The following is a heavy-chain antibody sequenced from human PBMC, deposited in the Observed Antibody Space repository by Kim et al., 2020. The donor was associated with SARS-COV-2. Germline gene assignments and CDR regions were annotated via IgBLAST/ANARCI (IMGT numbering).Heavy chain of an antibody. CDR3: AKGESNNWCFFDY. J-gene: IGHJ4*02. CDR2: VSGSGGST. CDR1: GFTFSSYA. V-gene: IGHV3-23*01. D-gene: IGHD1-1*01. Sequence: GGSLRLSCAASGFTFSSYAMSWVRQAPGKGPEWVSLVSGSGGSTYHADSVKGRFAISRDNSKKTLYLQMNSLRAEDTALYYCAKGESNNWCFFDYLGQGT.